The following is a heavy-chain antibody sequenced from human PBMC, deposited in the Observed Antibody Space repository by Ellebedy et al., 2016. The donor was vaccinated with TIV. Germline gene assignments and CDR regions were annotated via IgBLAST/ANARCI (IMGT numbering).Heavy chain of an antibody. D-gene: IGHD3-22*01. V-gene: IGHV1-69*04. CDR1: GGTFSSYG. CDR2: IIPILGRP. J-gene: IGHJ6*02. CDR3: ARDGYYDSSGYYYVYYYGMDV. Sequence: ASVKVSCKASGGTFSSYGINWVRQAPGQGLEWMGRIIPILGRPDYAQSFQGRVTMTTDTSTSTAYMELRSLRSDDTAVYYCARDGYYDSSGYYYVYYYGMDVWGQGTTVTVSS.